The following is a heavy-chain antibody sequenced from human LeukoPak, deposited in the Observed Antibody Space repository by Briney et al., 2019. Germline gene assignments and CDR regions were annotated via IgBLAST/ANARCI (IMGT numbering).Heavy chain of an antibody. Sequence: AXSGFTFDDXXXXWVRQAPGKGXXWXAGISWNSGSIGYADSVKGRFTISRDNAKNSLYLQMNSLRAEDTAVYYCARDPGIAAAGTRLSAWDYWGQGTLVTVSS. D-gene: IGHD6-13*01. CDR1: GFTFDDXX. J-gene: IGHJ4*02. V-gene: IGHV3-9*01. CDR2: ISWNSGSI. CDR3: ARDPGIAAAGTRLSAWDY.